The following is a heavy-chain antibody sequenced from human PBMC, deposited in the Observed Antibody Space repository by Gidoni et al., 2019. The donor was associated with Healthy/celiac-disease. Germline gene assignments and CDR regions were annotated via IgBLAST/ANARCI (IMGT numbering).Heavy chain of an antibody. Sequence: EVPLLESVGSLVQPGGSLRLSGAAYGFTYSSYAMSWVRQTPGKGLEWVSAISGSGGSTYYADAVNGRFTISRDNSKNTLYLQINSLRAEDTAVYYCAKDSPSDSSGWYDYWGQGTLVTVSS. J-gene: IGHJ4*02. D-gene: IGHD6-19*01. CDR1: GFTYSSYA. CDR3: AKDSPSDSSGWYDY. CDR2: ISGSGGST. V-gene: IGHV3-23*01.